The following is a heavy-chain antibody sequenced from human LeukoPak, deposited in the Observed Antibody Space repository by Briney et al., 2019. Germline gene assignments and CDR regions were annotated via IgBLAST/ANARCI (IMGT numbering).Heavy chain of an antibody. D-gene: IGHD3-9*01. V-gene: IGHV1-18*01. CDR2: ISGYNGNT. CDR1: GYTFSSYG. CDR3: ARDNDILTGYPDY. Sequence: ASVKVSCKASGYTFSSYGISWVRQAPGQGLEWMGWISGYNGNTKYAQKPQGRVTMTTDTSTSIVYMELRSLRSDDTAVYYCARDNDILTGYPDYWGQGTLVSVSS. J-gene: IGHJ4*02.